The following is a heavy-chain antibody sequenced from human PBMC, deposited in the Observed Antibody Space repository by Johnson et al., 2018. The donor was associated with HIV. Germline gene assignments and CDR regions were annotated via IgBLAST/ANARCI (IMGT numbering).Heavy chain of an antibody. CDR2: ISYDGINK. V-gene: IGHV3-30-3*01. D-gene: IGHD6-6*01. CDR1: GFTFSSYT. J-gene: IGHJ3*02. CDR3: ARDSSNSFRFEMYAFDI. Sequence: QVQLVESGGGVVQPGRSLRLSCAASGFTFSSYTMHWVRQAPGKWLEWVTVISYDGINKYYADSVKGRFTISRDNSKNTLYLQMNSLRPEDTAVYYCARDSSNSFRFEMYAFDIWGQGTMVTVSS.